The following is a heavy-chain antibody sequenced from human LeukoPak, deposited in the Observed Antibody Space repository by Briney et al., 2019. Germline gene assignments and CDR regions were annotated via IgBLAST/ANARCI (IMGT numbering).Heavy chain of an antibody. Sequence: GGSLRLSCSASGFTFSSYGMHWVRQAPGKGLEWVAVISYDGSNKYYADSVKGRFTISRDNSKNTLYLQMNSLRAEDTAVYYCAKDLRGYSYGLRNNWFDPWGQGTLVTVSS. V-gene: IGHV3-30*18. CDR2: ISYDGSNK. CDR3: AKDLRGYSYGLRNNWFDP. D-gene: IGHD5-18*01. CDR1: GFTFSSYG. J-gene: IGHJ5*02.